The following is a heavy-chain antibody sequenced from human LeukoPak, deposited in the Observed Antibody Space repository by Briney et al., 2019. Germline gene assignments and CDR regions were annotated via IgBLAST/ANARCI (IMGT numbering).Heavy chain of an antibody. CDR1: GFTFNSYA. Sequence: GRSLRLSCAASGFTFNSYAIHWVRQAPGKGLEWVAVISYDGINTYYADSVKGRFTISRDNSKNTLRLQMISLRTEDTAVYYCARQAAAGTAPYYFDYWGQGTLVTVSS. J-gene: IGHJ4*02. CDR3: ARQAAAGTAPYYFDY. CDR2: ISYDGINT. D-gene: IGHD6-13*01. V-gene: IGHV3-30*04.